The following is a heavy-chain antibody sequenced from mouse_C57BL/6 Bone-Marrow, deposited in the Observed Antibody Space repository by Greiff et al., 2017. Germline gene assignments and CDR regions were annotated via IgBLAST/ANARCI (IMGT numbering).Heavy chain of an antibody. V-gene: IGHV5-4*03. CDR2: ISDGGSYT. CDR3: ARARLRYWYFDV. CDR1: GFTFSSYA. Sequence: EVKLMESGGGLVKPGGSLKLSCAASGFTFSSYAMSWVRQTPGKRLEWVATISDGGSYTYYPDNVKGRFTISRDNAKNNLYLQMSHLKSEDTAMYYCARARLRYWYFDVWGTGTTVTVSS. D-gene: IGHD2-4*01. J-gene: IGHJ1*03.